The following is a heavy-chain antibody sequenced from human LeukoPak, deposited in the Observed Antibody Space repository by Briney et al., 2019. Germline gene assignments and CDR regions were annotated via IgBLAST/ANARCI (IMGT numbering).Heavy chain of an antibody. CDR2: ISSSSSYI. CDR1: GFTFSSYS. J-gene: IGHJ4*02. CDR3: ARALHRSSWYYFDY. V-gene: IGHV3-21*01. Sequence: GGSLRLSCAASGFTFSSYSMNWVRQAPGKGLEWVSSISSSSSYIYYADSVKGRFTISRDNAKNSLYLQMNSLRAEDTAVYYCARALHRSSWYYFDYWGQGTLVTVSS. D-gene: IGHD6-13*01.